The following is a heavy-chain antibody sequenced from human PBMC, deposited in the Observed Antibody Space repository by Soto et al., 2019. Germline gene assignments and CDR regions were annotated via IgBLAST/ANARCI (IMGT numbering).Heavy chain of an antibody. Sequence: GGSLRLSCAASGFTVSSNYMSWVRQAPGKGLEWVSFIYSGGSTYYADSVKGRFTISRDNSKNMLYLQMNSLRAEDTAVYYCARNKGLHLGELSFDYWGQGALVTVSS. CDR2: IYSGGST. J-gene: IGHJ4*02. CDR3: ARNKGLHLGELSFDY. V-gene: IGHV3-66*01. D-gene: IGHD3-16*02. CDR1: GFTVSSNY.